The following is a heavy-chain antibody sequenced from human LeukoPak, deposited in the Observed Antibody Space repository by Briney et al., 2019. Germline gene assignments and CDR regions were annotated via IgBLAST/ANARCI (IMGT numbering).Heavy chain of an antibody. CDR1: GITFSNYA. J-gene: IGHJ4*02. CDR3: AGRPTGYSSGYIH. D-gene: IGHD5-18*01. Sequence: GSLRLSCVASGITFSNYAVSWVRQAPEKGLDWVSVISGSAHKIRYADSVKGRFTISRDNSENIVYLQMNNLRVEDTAVYYCAGRPTGYSSGYIHWRQGTLVTVSS. V-gene: IGHV3-23*01. CDR2: ISGSAHKI.